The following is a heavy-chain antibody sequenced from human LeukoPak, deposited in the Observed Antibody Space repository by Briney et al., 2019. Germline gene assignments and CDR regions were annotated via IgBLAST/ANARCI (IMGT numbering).Heavy chain of an antibody. Sequence: PGGSLRLSCAASGFTFSSYAMSWVRQAPGKGLEWVSLISTSGRTHYADSVQGRFTISRDNSKNTLSLHMNSLRAEDTALYYCARDLDSSGYYHVVDSWGQGALVTVSS. CDR1: GFTFSSYA. CDR2: ISTSGRT. CDR3: ARDLDSSGYYHVVDS. D-gene: IGHD3-22*01. V-gene: IGHV3-23*01. J-gene: IGHJ4*02.